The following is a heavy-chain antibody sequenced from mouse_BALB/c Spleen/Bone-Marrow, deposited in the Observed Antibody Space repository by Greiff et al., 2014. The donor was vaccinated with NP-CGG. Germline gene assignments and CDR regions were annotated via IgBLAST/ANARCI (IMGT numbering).Heavy chain of an antibody. CDR3: ARKYYYAMDF. J-gene: IGHJ4*01. CDR2: INPYNGGT. CDR1: GYSFTDYT. Sequence: VQLQQSGPELVKPGASMTISCKASGYSFTDYTMNWVKQSHGKNLEWIGLINPYNGGTTYSQKFKAKATLTVDKSSSTAYMEFLSLTSEDSAVYYCARKYYYAMDFWGQGTSVTVSS. V-gene: IGHV1-18*01.